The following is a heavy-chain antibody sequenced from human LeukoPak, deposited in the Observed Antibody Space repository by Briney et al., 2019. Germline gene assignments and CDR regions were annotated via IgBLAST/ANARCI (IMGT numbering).Heavy chain of an antibody. CDR2: IDTDGSRT. Sequence: GGSLRLSCEASEFTFSTYWMHWVRQVPGKGLAWVARIDTDGSRTSYADSVKGRFTISRDNSKNTLYLQMNGLRAEDTAVYFCARVVYSSTWSFPDYWGQGTLVTVSS. D-gene: IGHD2-21*01. V-gene: IGHV3-74*01. CDR1: EFTFSTYW. CDR3: ARVVYSSTWSFPDY. J-gene: IGHJ4*02.